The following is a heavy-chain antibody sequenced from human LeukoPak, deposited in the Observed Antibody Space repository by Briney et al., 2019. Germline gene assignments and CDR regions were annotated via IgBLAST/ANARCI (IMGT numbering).Heavy chain of an antibody. Sequence: GRSLRLSCAASGFTFSSYSMNWGRHAPGKRLEWVSSICSSSSYIYSADSVKGRFTISRENAKNSLYLQMNSRTAEDTAVYYCARDRRGYSYGSDYYDYSGMDVWGQGTTVTV. V-gene: IGHV3-21*01. D-gene: IGHD5-18*01. CDR3: ARDRRGYSYGSDYYDYSGMDV. CDR1: GFTFSSYS. CDR2: ICSSSSYI. J-gene: IGHJ6*02.